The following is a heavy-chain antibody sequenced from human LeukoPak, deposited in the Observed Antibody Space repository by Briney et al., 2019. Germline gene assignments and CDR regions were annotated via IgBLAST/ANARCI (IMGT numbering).Heavy chain of an antibody. CDR2: INPNSGGT. CDR1: GGTFSSYA. Sequence: GASVKVSCKASGGTFSSYAISWVRQAPGQGLEWMGWINPNSGGTNYAQKFQGRVTMTRDTSISTAYMELSRLRSDDTAVYYCARLGIYRDAFDIWGQGTMVTVSS. CDR3: ARLGIYRDAFDI. D-gene: IGHD5-12*01. V-gene: IGHV1-2*02. J-gene: IGHJ3*02.